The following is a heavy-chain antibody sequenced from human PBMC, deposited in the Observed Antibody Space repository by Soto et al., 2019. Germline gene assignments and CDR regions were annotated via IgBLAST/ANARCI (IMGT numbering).Heavy chain of an antibody. CDR2: IWYDGSNK. Sequence: GGSLRLSCAASGFTFSSYGMHWVRQAPGKGLEWVAVIWYDGSNKYYADSVKGRFTISRDNSKNTLYLQMNSLRAEDTAVYYCAREVDTAAGVDYWGQGTLVTVSS. CDR3: AREVDTAAGVDY. D-gene: IGHD5-18*01. J-gene: IGHJ4*02. V-gene: IGHV3-33*01. CDR1: GFTFSSYG.